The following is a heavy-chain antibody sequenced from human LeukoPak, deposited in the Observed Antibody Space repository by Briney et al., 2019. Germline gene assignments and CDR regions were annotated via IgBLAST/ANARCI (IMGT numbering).Heavy chain of an antibody. CDR2: IYYSGST. D-gene: IGHD3-10*01. CDR3: ARGGSITMVRGPHYFDI. J-gene: IGHJ3*02. CDR1: GGSISSSSYY. Sequence: SETLSLTCTVSGGSISSSSYYWGWIRQPPGKGLEWIGSIYYSGSTYYNPSLKSRVTISVDTSKNQFSLKLSSVTAADTAVYYCARGGSITMVRGPHYFDIWGQGTMVTVSS. V-gene: IGHV4-39*07.